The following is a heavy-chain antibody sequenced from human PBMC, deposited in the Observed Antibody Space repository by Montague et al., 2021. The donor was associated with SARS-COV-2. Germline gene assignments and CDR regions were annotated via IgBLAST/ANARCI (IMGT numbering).Heavy chain of an antibody. V-gene: IGHV3-43*02. CDR3: AKDGADIIVVRLIYMDV. CDR1: GFTFNDYA. Sequence: SLRLSCAASGFTFNDYAMHWVRQAPGEGLEWVSVISGAGDRTYYANSVKGRFTISRDNSKNSLYLQINSLRTEDTALYYCAKDGADIIVVRLIYMDVWGKGTEVTVSS. CDR2: ISGAGDRT. J-gene: IGHJ6*03. D-gene: IGHD2-2*01.